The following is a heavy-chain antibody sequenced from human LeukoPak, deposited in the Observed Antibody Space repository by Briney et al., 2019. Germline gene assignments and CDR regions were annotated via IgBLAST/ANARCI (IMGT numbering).Heavy chain of an antibody. CDR1: GGSINSYS. J-gene: IGHJ5*01. CDR2: IYYSGSN. V-gene: IGHV4-59*01. Sequence: PSETLSLTCTVSGGSINSYSRSWIRQPPGKGLEWIGYIYYSGSNNYNPSLKSRVTISVDTSKNQFYLKMSSVTAADTAVYYCARARDGRINNWFDSWGQGTLVTVSS. D-gene: IGHD5-24*01. CDR3: ARARDGRINNWFDS.